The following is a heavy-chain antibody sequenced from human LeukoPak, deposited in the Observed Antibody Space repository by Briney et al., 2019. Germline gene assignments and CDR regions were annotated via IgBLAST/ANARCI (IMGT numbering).Heavy chain of an antibody. V-gene: IGHV3-30*02. CDR3: AKRRITCSGGSCYAAGEFDP. D-gene: IGHD2-15*01. CDR1: GFTFSSYG. CDR2: IRYDGSNK. J-gene: IGHJ5*02. Sequence: SGGSLRLSCAASGFTFSSYGMHWVRQAPGKGLEWVAFIRYDGSNKYYADSVKGRFTISRDNSKNTLYLQMNSLRAEDTAVYYCAKRRITCSGGSCYAAGEFDPWGQGTLVTVSS.